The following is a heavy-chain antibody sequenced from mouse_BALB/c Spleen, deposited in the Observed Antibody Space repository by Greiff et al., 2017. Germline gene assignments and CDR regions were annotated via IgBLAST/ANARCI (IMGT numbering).Heavy chain of an antibody. CDR3: ARSGGNYECAY. CDR1: GFTFSDYG. J-gene: IGHJ3*01. Sequence: EVMLVESGGGLVQPGGSRKLSCAASGFTFSDYGMAWVRQAPGKGPEWVAFISNLAYSIYYADTVTGRFTISRENAKNTLYLEMSSLRSEDTAMYYCARSGGNYECAYWGQGTLVTVSA. CDR2: ISNLAYSI. D-gene: IGHD2-1*01. V-gene: IGHV5-15*02.